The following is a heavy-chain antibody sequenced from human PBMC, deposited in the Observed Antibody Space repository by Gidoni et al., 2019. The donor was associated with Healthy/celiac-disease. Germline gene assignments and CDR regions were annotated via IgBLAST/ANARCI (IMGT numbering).Heavy chain of an antibody. CDR3: ARCAEGGVRFCWYFDL. D-gene: IGHD3-10*01. CDR1: GDSVPSNSAA. Sequence: QVQLQQSGPGLVKPSQTLPLTCAISGDSVPSNSAAWNWIRQSPSRGLEWLGRTCYRSKWYNDYAVSVKSRITINPDTSKNQFSLQLNSVTPEDTAVYYCARCAEGGVRFCWYFDLWGRGTLVTVSS. V-gene: IGHV6-1*01. J-gene: IGHJ2*01. CDR2: TCYRSKWYN.